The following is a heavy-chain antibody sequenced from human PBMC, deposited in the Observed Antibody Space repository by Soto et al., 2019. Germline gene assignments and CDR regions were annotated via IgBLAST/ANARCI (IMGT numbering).Heavy chain of an antibody. D-gene: IGHD3-9*01. CDR2: IDPGDSDT. CDR3: ARQLDYDILTGYYKEKYYYYYYGMDV. J-gene: IGHJ6*02. V-gene: IGHV5-51*01. CDR1: GYSFTGYW. Sequence: GESLKISCKGSGYSFTGYWIGWVRQMPGKGLEWMGIIDPGDSDTRYSPSFQGQVTISADKSISTAYLQWSSLKASDTAMYYCARQLDYDILTGYYKEKYYYYYYGMDVWGQGTTVTVSS.